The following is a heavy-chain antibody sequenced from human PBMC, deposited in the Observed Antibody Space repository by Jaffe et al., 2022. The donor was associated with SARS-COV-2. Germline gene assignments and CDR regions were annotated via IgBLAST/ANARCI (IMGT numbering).Heavy chain of an antibody. D-gene: IGHD2-21*02. Sequence: EVQLVESGGDLVKPGGSLRLSCVGSGFSFSNVWMNWVRQAPGKGPEWVGRIMTNREGATTEYAAFVKGRFTISRDDSKNMLYLQMNTLYNEDTGVYYCATRVVTTHDNWGQGTLVNVSS. CDR2: IMTNREGATT. J-gene: IGHJ4*02. CDR3: ATRVVTTHDN. V-gene: IGHV3-15*01. CDR1: GFSFSNVW.